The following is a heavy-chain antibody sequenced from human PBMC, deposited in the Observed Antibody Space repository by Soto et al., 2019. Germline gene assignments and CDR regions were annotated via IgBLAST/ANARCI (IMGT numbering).Heavy chain of an antibody. V-gene: IGHV1-46*01. D-gene: IGHD6-19*01. Sequence: QVRLVQSGAEVKKPGASVKVSCKASGYIFTNYYIHWVRQAPGQGLEWMAIINPNGGSTNCAQEFQGRITLTRDTSKNQFSLKLSSVTAADTAVYYCARHVAVAGLYYFDYWGQGTLVTVSS. CDR3: ARHVAVAGLYYFDY. J-gene: IGHJ4*02. CDR1: GYIFTNYY. CDR2: INPNGGST.